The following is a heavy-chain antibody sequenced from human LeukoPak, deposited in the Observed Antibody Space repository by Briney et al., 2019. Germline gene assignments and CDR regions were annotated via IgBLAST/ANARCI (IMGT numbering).Heavy chain of an antibody. CDR2: VCYSGST. CDR3: ARQYSGDSRSPFFDY. V-gene: IGHV4-39*01. Sequence: SETLSLTCTVSGGSISSSSYCWGWIRQPPGKGLEWIGSVCYSGSTYYNPSLKSRVTISVDTSKNQFSLKLSSVTAADTAVYYCARQYSGDSRSPFFDYWGQGTLVTVSS. J-gene: IGHJ4*02. CDR1: GGSISSSSYC. D-gene: IGHD5-18*01.